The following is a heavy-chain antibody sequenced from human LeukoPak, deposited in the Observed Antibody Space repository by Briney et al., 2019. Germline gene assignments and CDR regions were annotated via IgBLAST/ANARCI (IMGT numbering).Heavy chain of an antibody. J-gene: IGHJ3*02. V-gene: IGHV3-64*02. Sequence: GGSLRLSCAASGFTFSRYGMHWVRQAPVKGLEYVSGISIDGGSTYYGDSVKGRFTISRDNSKNTVDLQMGSLRPEDMAVYYCAREERSLGFRTFDIWGQGTMVTVSS. D-gene: IGHD1-14*01. CDR2: ISIDGGST. CDR1: GFTFSRYG. CDR3: AREERSLGFRTFDI.